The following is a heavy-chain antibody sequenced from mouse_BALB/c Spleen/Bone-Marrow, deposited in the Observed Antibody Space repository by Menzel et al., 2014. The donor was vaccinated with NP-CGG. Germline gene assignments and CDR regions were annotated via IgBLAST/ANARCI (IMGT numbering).Heavy chain of an antibody. CDR1: GYTFTSYY. CDR2: INPSNGGT. D-gene: IGHD2-12*01. J-gene: IGHJ4*01. V-gene: IGHV1S81*02. CDR3: TRSRRAMDH. Sequence: QVQLQQSVAELVKPGASVKLSCKASGYTFTSYYMCWVKQRPGQGLEWIGEINPSNGGTNFNEKFKSKATLTVDKSSSTAYMSLSGLTSEDSAVYYCTRSRRAMDHWGQGTSVTVSS.